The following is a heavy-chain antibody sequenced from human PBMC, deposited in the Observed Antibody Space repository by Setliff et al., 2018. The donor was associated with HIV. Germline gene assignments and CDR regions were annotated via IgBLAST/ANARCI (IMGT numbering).Heavy chain of an antibody. J-gene: IGHJ6*03. Sequence: GASVKVSCKASGYSFTSYAISWVRQAPGQGLEWMGGIIPIYGVATYAQGFQDRVTITADESTTTAYMELSSLKSDDTAVYYCARVAGTTYYDYYHMDVWGEGSTVTVS. CDR2: IIPIYGVA. D-gene: IGHD4-17*01. CDR1: GYSFTSYA. V-gene: IGHV1-69*13. CDR3: ARVAGTTYYDYYHMDV.